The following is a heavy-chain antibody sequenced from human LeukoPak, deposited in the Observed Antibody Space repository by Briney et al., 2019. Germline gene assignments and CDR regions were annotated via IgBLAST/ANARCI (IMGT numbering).Heavy chain of an antibody. CDR2: ISNSGSYT. J-gene: IGHJ4*02. V-gene: IGHV3-21*03. Sequence: PGGSLRLSCAASLFTFNTYTMNWVRQAPGKGLEWVSSISNSGSYTYYADSVKGRFAISRDNAKNSLYLQMNSLRAEDTAVYYCARETYCSGGSCFDYWGQGTLVTVSS. D-gene: IGHD2-15*01. CDR1: LFTFNTYT. CDR3: ARETYCSGGSCFDY.